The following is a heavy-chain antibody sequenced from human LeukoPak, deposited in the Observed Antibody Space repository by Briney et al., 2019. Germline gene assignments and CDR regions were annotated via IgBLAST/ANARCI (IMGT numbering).Heavy chain of an antibody. Sequence: SETLSLTCAVSGGSISSSNWWSWVRQLPGKGLEWIGEIYHIVSTNYNPSLKSRVTISVDKSKNQFSLKLSSVTAADTAVYYCARHGTYYDYVWGSYRLYYFDYRGQGTLVTVSS. D-gene: IGHD3-16*02. CDR2: IYHIVST. CDR1: GGSISSSNW. J-gene: IGHJ4*02. CDR3: ARHGTYYDYVWGSYRLYYFDY. V-gene: IGHV4-4*02.